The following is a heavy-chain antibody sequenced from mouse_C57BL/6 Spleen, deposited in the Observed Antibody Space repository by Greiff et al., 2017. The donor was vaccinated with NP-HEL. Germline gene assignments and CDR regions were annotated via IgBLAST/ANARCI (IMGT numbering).Heavy chain of an antibody. J-gene: IGHJ1*03. D-gene: IGHD1-1*01. V-gene: IGHV5-4*03. CDR1: GFTFSSYA. Sequence: EVNLVESGGGLVQPGGSLKLSCAASGFTFSSYAMSWVRQTPEKRLEWVATISDGGSYTSYPDTVTGRFTISRDNAKNNLYLQMSHLESEDTAMYYCAIAPFTTVVAKYFDVWGTGTTVTVSS. CDR2: ISDGGSYT. CDR3: AIAPFTTVVAKYFDV.